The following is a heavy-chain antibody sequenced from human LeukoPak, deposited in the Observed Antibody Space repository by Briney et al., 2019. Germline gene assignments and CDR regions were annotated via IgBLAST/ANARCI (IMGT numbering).Heavy chain of an antibody. CDR2: IKSDGTFI. CDR1: AFTFSRYW. Sequence: AGGSLRLSCEASAFTFSRYWMYWVRQAPGKGLEWVSRIKSDGTFISYAESVRGRFTISRDNAKNTLFLEMNSLRVDDTAIYYCARDAEDSSGWTFDYWGQGTLVTVSS. J-gene: IGHJ4*02. CDR3: ARDAEDSSGWTFDY. V-gene: IGHV3-74*01. D-gene: IGHD6-19*01.